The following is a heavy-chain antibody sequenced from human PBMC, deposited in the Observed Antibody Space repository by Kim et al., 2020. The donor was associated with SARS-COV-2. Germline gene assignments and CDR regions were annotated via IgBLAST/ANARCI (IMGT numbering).Heavy chain of an antibody. D-gene: IGHD6-19*01. CDR2: ISYDGSNK. J-gene: IGHJ4*02. CDR1: GFTFSSYA. CDR3: ARGRSLWGIAVEGPQYYFDY. Sequence: GGSLRLSCAASGFTFSSYAMHWVRQAPGKGLEWVAVISYDGSNKYYADSVKGRFTISRDNSKNTLYLQMNSLRAEDTAVYYCARGRSLWGIAVEGPQYYFDYWGQGTLVTVSS. V-gene: IGHV3-30*04.